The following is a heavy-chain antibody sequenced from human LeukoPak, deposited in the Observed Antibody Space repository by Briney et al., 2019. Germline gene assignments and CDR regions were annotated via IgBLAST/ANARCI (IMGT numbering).Heavy chain of an antibody. CDR3: ARSDPGYSYGYFDY. CDR1: GGSISSYY. CDR2: IYDSGSA. V-gene: IGHV4-59*01. Sequence: SETLSLTCTVSGGSISSYYWSWIRQPPGKGLEWIGYIYDSGSASYNPSLKSRVTMSLDTSKNQFSLKLSSVTAADTAVYYCARSDPGYSYGYFDYWGQGTLVTVSS. J-gene: IGHJ4*02. D-gene: IGHD5-18*01.